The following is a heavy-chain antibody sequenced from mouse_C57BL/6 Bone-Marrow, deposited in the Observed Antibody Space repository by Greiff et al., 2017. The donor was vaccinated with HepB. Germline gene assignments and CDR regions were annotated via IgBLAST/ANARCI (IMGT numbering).Heavy chain of an antibody. CDR1: GFNIKDDY. CDR3: TTWLLGAY. V-gene: IGHV14-4*01. D-gene: IGHD2-3*01. Sequence: VQLQQSGAELVRPGASVKLSCTASGFNIKDDYMHWVKQRPEQGLEWIGWIDPENGDTEYASKFQGKATITADTSSNTAYLQLSSLTSEDTAVYYCTTWLLGAYWGQGTLVTVSA. J-gene: IGHJ3*01. CDR2: IDPENGDT.